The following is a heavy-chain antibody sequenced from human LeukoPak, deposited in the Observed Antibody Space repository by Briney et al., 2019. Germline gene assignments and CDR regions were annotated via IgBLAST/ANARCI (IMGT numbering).Heavy chain of an antibody. CDR1: GYTFTSYG. Sequence: ASVKVSCKASGYTFTSYGISWVRQAPGQGLEWMGWISAYNGNTNYAQKLQGRVTMTTDTSTSTAYMELRSLRSDDTAVYYCARVFLYDSSGYYVTPSTSKFDYWGQGALVTVSS. J-gene: IGHJ4*02. CDR3: ARVFLYDSSGYYVTPSTSKFDY. V-gene: IGHV1-18*01. CDR2: ISAYNGNT. D-gene: IGHD3-22*01.